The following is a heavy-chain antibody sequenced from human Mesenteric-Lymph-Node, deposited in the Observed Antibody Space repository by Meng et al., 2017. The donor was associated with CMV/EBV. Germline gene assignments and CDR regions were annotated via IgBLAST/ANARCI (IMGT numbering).Heavy chain of an antibody. J-gene: IGHJ5*02. CDR3: AKLVVPAAIEENWFDP. Sequence: SCKASGYTFTSYDINWVRQATGQGLEWVSSISSSSSYIYYADSVKGRFTISRDNSKNTLYLQMNSLRAEDTAIYYCAKLVVPAAIEENWFDPWGQGALVTVSS. V-gene: IGHV3-21*04. D-gene: IGHD2-2*02. CDR1: GYTFTSYD. CDR2: ISSSSSYI.